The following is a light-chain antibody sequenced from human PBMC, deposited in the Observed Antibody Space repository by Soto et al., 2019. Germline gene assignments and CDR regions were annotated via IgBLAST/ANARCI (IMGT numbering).Light chain of an antibody. CDR3: SSYTSGSTLV. V-gene: IGLV2-14*03. CDR1: SSDVGGYNY. CDR2: DVS. J-gene: IGLJ2*01. Sequence: QSALTQPASVSGSPGQSITISCTGTSSDVGGYNYVSWYQRHPGKAPKLTIYDVSNRPSGVSNRFSGSKSGDTASLTISGLQAEDEADYYCSSYTSGSTLVFGGGTKVTVL.